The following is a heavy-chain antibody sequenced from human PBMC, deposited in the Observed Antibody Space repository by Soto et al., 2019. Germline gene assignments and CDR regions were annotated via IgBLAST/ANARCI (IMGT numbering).Heavy chain of an antibody. V-gene: IGHV3-33*01. D-gene: IGHD3-9*01. CDR2: IWYDGSNK. Sequence: GGSLRLSCAASGFTFSSYGMHWVRQAPGKGLEWVAVIWYDGSNKYYADSVKGRFTISRDNSKNTLYLQMNSLRAEDTAVYYCARQSDYDILTGKKTFIGYYGMDVWGRLTTVPVSS. CDR3: ARQSDYDILTGKKTFIGYYGMDV. J-gene: IGHJ6*02. CDR1: GFTFSSYG.